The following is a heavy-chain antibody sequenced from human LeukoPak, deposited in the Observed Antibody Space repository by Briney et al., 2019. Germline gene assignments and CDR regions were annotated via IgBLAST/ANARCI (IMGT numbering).Heavy chain of an antibody. CDR3: ASLDPFDY. J-gene: IGHJ4*02. V-gene: IGHV3-74*01. CDR2: INSDGTKT. Sequence: GGSLRLSCAASGFTFRSYEMHWVHLAPGKGLTWVSRINSDGTKTDYADSVKGRFTISRDNSKNTLYLQMNSLRAEDTAIYYCASLDPFDYWGQGTLVTVSS. CDR1: GFTFRSYE.